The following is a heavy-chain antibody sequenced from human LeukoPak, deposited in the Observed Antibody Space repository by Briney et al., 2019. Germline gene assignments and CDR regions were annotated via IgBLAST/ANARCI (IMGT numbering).Heavy chain of an antibody. D-gene: IGHD6-13*01. CDR2: ISSSGSTI. Sequence: GGSLRLSCAASGFTFSSYEMSWVRQAPGKGLEWVSYISSSGSTIYYAVSLKGRFTISRDNAKNSLYLKVNSLRAEDTAVYYCARVTAAGCDYWGQGTLVIVSS. V-gene: IGHV3-48*03. CDR1: GFTFSSYE. J-gene: IGHJ4*02. CDR3: ARVTAAGCDY.